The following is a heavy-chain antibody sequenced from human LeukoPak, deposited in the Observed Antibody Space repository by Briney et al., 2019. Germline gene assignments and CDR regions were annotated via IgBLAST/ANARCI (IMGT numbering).Heavy chain of an antibody. CDR2: IYYSGST. Sequence: PSETLSLTCTVSGGSISSYYWSWIRQPPGKGLEWIGYIYYSGSTNYNPSLKSRVTISVDTSKNQFSLKLSSVTAADTAVYYCARREVVVVAASYAFDIWGQGTMVTVSS. V-gene: IGHV4-59*01. CDR3: ARREVVVVAASYAFDI. D-gene: IGHD2-15*01. CDR1: GGSISSYY. J-gene: IGHJ3*02.